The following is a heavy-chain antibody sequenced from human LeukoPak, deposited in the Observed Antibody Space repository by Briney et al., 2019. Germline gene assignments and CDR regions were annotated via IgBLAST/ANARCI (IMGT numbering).Heavy chain of an antibody. J-gene: IGHJ6*03. CDR2: ISGSSSYI. V-gene: IGHV3-21*01. CDR1: GFTFSSYS. D-gene: IGHD2-15*01. CDR3: ARDSVVVAATGTYYYYYMDV. Sequence: GGSLRLSCVASGFTFSSYSMNWVRQAPGKGLEWVSSISGSSSYIYYADSVKGRFTISRDNAKKSLYLQMNTLRAEDTAVYYCARDSVVVAATGTYYYYYMDVWGKGTTVTVSS.